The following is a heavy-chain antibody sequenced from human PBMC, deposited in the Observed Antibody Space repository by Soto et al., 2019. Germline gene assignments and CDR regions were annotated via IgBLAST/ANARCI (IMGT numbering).Heavy chain of an antibody. CDR1: GFTFSSYG. CDR2: ISYDGSNK. Sequence: ESGGGVVQPGRSLRLSCAASGFTFSSYGMHWVRQAPGKGLEWVAVISYDGSNKYYADSVKGRFTISRDNSKNTLYLQMNSLRAEDTAVYYCAKVQEWELGGYYYGMDVWGQGTTVTVSS. D-gene: IGHD1-26*01. J-gene: IGHJ6*02. V-gene: IGHV3-30*18. CDR3: AKVQEWELGGYYYGMDV.